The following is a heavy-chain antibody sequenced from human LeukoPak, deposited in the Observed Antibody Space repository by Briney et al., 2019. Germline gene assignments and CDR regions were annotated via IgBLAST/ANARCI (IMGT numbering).Heavy chain of an antibody. CDR1: GDSISSSSYY. CDR3: ARLNYYDSSGYYYVGYFDY. V-gene: IGHV4-39*07. CDR2: IYYSGST. J-gene: IGHJ4*02. Sequence: SETLSLTCTVSGDSISSSSYYWGWIRQPPGKGLEWIGSIYYSGSTYYNPSLKSRVTISVDTSKNQFSLKLSSVTAADTAVYYCARLNYYDSSGYYYVGYFDYWGQGTLVTVSS. D-gene: IGHD3-22*01.